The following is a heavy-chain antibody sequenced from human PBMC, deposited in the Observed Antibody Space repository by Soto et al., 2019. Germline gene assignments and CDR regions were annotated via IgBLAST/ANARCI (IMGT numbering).Heavy chain of an antibody. CDR1: GYTFTNYW. Sequence: PGESLKISCKGSGYTFTNYWIGCVRQMPGKGLEWMGIIYPGDSDTKYNPSFQGQVTSSADKSPPNTYLQCSNLKGSETAIYYCAASTFYYGMDVWGQGTTVTVS. CDR3: AASTFYYGMDV. V-gene: IGHV5-51*01. J-gene: IGHJ6*02. CDR2: IYPGDSDT.